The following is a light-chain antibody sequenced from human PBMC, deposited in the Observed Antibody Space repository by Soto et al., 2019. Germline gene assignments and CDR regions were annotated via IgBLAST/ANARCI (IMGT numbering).Light chain of an antibody. V-gene: IGKV3D-20*01. CDR1: QSVSSSS. CDR2: DAS. CDR3: QQYGSSPRT. J-gene: IGKJ1*01. Sequence: EIVLTQSPATLSLSPGDRATVSCGASQSVSSSSLAWYQQNTGLAPRLLIYDASSRAPGIPDRFSGSGSGTDFTLTILRLEPEDFAVYYCQQYGSSPRTFGQGTKVEIK.